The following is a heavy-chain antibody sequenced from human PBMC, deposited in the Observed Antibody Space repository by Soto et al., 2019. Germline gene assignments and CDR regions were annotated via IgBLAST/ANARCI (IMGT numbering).Heavy chain of an antibody. CDR1: GFTFSSYW. V-gene: IGHV3-7*01. CDR3: VRFKGFLEWLSATPFDY. D-gene: IGHD3-3*01. Sequence: PGGSLRLSCAASGFTFSSYWMSWVRQAPGKGLEWVANIKQDGSEKYYVDSVKGRFTISRDNAKNSLYLQMNSLRAEDTAVYYCVRFKGFLEWLSATPFDYWGQGTLVTVSS. CDR2: IKQDGSEK. J-gene: IGHJ4*02.